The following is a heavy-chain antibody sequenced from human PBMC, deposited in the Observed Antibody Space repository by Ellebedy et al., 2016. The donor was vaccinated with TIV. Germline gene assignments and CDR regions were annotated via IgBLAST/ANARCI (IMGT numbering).Heavy chain of an antibody. CDR2: IYPGDSDI. J-gene: IGHJ1*01. Sequence: GESLKISCKASGYSFTSYWIGWVRQMPGEGLEWMGIIYPGDSDIRYSPSFQGQVGISADKSISTAYLQWSSLKASDTAMYYCARHERTCGGDCYSETEYFQHWGQGTLVTVSS. CDR3: ARHERTCGGDCYSETEYFQH. CDR1: GYSFTSYW. V-gene: IGHV5-51*01. D-gene: IGHD2-21*02.